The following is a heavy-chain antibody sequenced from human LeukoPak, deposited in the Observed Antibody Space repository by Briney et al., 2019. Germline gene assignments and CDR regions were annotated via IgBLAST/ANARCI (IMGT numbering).Heavy chain of an antibody. CDR2: INHSGST. CDR3: ARPGYSYGGNRFDP. V-gene: IGHV4-34*01. Sequence: PSETLSLTCAVYGGSFSGYYWSWIRQPPGKGLEWIGEINHSGSTNYNPSLKSRVTISVDTSKNQFSLKLSSVTAADTAVYYCARPGYSYGGNRFDPWGQGTLVTVSS. CDR1: GGSFSGYY. J-gene: IGHJ5*02. D-gene: IGHD5-18*01.